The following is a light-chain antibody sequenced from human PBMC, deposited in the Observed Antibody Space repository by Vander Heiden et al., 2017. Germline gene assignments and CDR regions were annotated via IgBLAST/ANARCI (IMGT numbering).Light chain of an antibody. CDR1: SSDVGGYNY. CDR3: SSYTSSSPFV. J-gene: IGLJ3*02. CDR2: EVS. Sequence: QSALTQPASVSGSPGPSITISCTGTSSDVGGYNYVSWYQQHPGKAPKLMIYEVSNRPSGVSNRFSGSKSGNTASLTISGLLAEDEADYYCSSYTSSSPFVFGGGTKLTVL. V-gene: IGLV2-14*01.